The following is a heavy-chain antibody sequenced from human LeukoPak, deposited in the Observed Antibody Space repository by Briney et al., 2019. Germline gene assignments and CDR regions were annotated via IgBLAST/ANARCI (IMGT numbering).Heavy chain of an antibody. J-gene: IGHJ4*02. D-gene: IGHD6-13*01. CDR1: GYTFTSYA. Sequence: ASVKVSCKASGYTFTSYAMHWVRQAPGQRLEWMGWINAGNGNTKYSQEFQGRVTITRDTSASTAYMELSSLRSEDMAVYYCARGGYSSSWYGFFDYWGQGTLVTVSS. V-gene: IGHV1-3*03. CDR3: ARGGYSSSWYGFFDY. CDR2: INAGNGNT.